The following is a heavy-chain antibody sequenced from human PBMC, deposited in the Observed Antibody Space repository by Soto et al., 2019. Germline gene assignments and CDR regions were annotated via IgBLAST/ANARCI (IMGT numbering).Heavy chain of an antibody. Sequence: ASVKVSCKASGGTFSSYAISWVRQAPGQGLEWMGGIIPIFGTANYAQKFQGRVTITADESTSTAYMELSSLRSEDTAVYYCARVGDYDILTGYSHYFDYWGQGTLVTVSS. V-gene: IGHV1-69*13. CDR2: IIPIFGTA. D-gene: IGHD3-9*01. CDR1: GGTFSSYA. J-gene: IGHJ4*02. CDR3: ARVGDYDILTGYSHYFDY.